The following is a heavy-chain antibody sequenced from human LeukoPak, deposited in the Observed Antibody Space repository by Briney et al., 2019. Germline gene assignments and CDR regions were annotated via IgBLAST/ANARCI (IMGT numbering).Heavy chain of an antibody. V-gene: IGHV4-34*01. J-gene: IGHJ4*02. CDR3: ARGLKKVMLGDY. Sequence: SETLSLTCAVYGGSFSSYYWSWIRQPPGKGLEWIGEINHSGSTNYNPTLKSRVTISVDTSKNQFSLKLSSVTAADTAVYYCARGLKKVMLGDYWGQGTLVTVSS. CDR1: GGSFSSYY. CDR2: INHSGST. D-gene: IGHD3-16*01.